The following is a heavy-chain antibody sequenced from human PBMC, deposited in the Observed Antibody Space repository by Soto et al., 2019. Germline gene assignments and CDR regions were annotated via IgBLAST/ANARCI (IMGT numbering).Heavy chain of an antibody. CDR1: GFTFSYYW. V-gene: IGHV3-74*01. J-gene: IGHJ3*02. CDR2: IHSDGSST. CDR3: ARGDRGAFDI. Sequence: EVQLLESGGGLVQPGESLRLSCAASGFTFSYYWMHWVRQAPGMGLVWVSRIHSDGSSTTYADSVKGRFTISRDNARNTLYQQMNSLRAEETAVYYCARGDRGAFDIWGQGTVLTVSS. D-gene: IGHD1-26*01.